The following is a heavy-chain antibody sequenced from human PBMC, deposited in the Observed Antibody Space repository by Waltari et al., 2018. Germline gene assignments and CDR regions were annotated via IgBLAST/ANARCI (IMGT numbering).Heavy chain of an antibody. V-gene: IGHV3-7*01. J-gene: IGHJ6*02. CDR2: INQDGSDK. Sequence: EVQLVESGGGLVQPGGSLRLSCAASGFTLSPYWMTWVRQAPGKGLEWVANINQDGSDKNYVDSVKGRFTISRDNARNSLYLQMNSLRAEDTAVYYCARHNGNYYYAMDVWGQGTTVTVSS. D-gene: IGHD1-20*01. CDR1: GFTLSPYW. CDR3: ARHNGNYYYAMDV.